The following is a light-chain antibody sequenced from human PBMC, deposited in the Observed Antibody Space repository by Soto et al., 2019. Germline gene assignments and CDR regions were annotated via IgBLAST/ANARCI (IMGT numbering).Light chain of an antibody. Sequence: QSALTQPASVSGSPGQSITISCTGTISNVGSYNLVSWYQQHPGKAPKLIIYEVNKRPSGVSNRFSGSKSGNTASLTISGLQTEDEADYYCYSYEGARVFGGGTKLTVL. CDR3: YSYEGARV. CDR1: ISNVGSYNL. V-gene: IGLV2-23*02. J-gene: IGLJ3*02. CDR2: EVN.